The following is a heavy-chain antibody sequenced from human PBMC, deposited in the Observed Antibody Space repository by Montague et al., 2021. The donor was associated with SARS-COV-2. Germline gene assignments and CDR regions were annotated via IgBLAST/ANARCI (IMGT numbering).Heavy chain of an antibody. CDR3: ARGWAVDL. CDR1: GGSTASHY. J-gene: IGHJ3*01. Sequence: SETLSLTCTVSGGSTASHYWNWIRQSPGKRPEWIGYVYYNGDTKYKPSLQSRVTISIDTSENQFSLRLNAVTAADTAVYFCARGWAVDLWGQGRLVTVSS. D-gene: IGHD6-19*01. CDR2: VYYNGDT. V-gene: IGHV4-59*08.